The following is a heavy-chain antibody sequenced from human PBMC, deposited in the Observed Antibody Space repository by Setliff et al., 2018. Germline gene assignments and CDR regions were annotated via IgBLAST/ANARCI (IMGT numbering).Heavy chain of an antibody. CDR1: GYSISSGYF. CDR3: ASPVDEYSSSWVFDY. Sequence: SETLSLTCAVSGYSISSGYFWAWIRQPPGKGLEWIGSIYHSGRTYYNPSLKSRVTMSVDTSKNQFSLRLSSVTAADTAVYYCASPVDEYSSSWVFDYWGQGTLVTVSS. J-gene: IGHJ4*02. D-gene: IGHD6-13*01. CDR2: IYHSGRT. V-gene: IGHV4-38-2*01.